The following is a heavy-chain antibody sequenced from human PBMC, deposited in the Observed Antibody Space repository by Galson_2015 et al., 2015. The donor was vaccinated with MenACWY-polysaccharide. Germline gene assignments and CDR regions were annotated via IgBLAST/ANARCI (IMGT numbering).Heavy chain of an antibody. D-gene: IGHD6-13*01. Sequence: LRLSCADSGFPFRSYWMHWVRQVPGWGLVWVSRISSDGRSTSYADSEKGRFTISRDNAKNTLHLQMNSLRVKGTAVYYCARVQGGYSKDWPPPHSFDYSGHGPLVTVSS. J-gene: IGHJ4*01. CDR1: GFPFRSYW. V-gene: IGHV3-74*01. CDR3: ARVQGGYSKDWPPPHSFDY. CDR2: ISSDGRST.